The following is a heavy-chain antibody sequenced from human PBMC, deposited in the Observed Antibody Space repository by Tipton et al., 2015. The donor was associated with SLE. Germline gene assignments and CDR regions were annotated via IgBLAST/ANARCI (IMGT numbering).Heavy chain of an antibody. CDR1: DVSISSLTYY. V-gene: IGHV4-39*07. Sequence: TLSLTCTVSDVSISSLTYYWGWIRQPPGKGLQWIGNVFYTGKTYYNPSLKSRVTISVDTAKNQFSLILSSVTAADTAVYYCARGNSGSWFFGYWGQGTLVTVSS. CDR3: ARGNSGSWFFGY. J-gene: IGHJ4*02. CDR2: VFYTGKT. D-gene: IGHD1-26*01.